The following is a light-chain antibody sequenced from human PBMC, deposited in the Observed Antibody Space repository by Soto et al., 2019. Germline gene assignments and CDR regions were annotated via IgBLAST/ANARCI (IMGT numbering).Light chain of an antibody. V-gene: IGLV2-14*01. J-gene: IGLJ1*01. CDR3: SSYSSSSTLPYV. Sequence: QSALTQPASVSGSPGQSITISCTGTSSDIGNYDYVSWYQQHPGKAPKLIIYEVTNRPSGGSHRFSGSKSGDTASLTISGXXAEDEADYYCSSYSSSSTLPYVFGSGTKVTVL. CDR1: SSDIGNYDY. CDR2: EVT.